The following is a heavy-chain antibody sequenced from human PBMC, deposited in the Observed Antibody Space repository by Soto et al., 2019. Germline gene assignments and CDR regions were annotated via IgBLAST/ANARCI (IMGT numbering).Heavy chain of an antibody. Sequence: ASVKVSCKASGYTFTSYGISWVRQAPGQGLEWMGWISAYNGNTNYAQKLQGRVTTTTDTSTSTAYMELRSLRSDDTAVYYCAAIVVPAAIDNYYYGMDVWGQGTTVTVSS. CDR3: AAIVVPAAIDNYYYGMDV. D-gene: IGHD2-2*01. J-gene: IGHJ6*02. CDR2: ISAYNGNT. V-gene: IGHV1-18*04. CDR1: GYTFTSYG.